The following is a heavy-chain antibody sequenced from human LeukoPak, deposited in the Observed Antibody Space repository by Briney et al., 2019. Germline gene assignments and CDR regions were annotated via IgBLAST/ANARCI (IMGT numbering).Heavy chain of an antibody. J-gene: IGHJ4*02. CDR1: GGSISSSSYY. D-gene: IGHD3-22*01. CDR3: ARRGQTYYDTSGYYFGY. CDR2: IYYSGST. Sequence: SETLSLTCTVSGGSISSSSYYWGWIRQPPGKGLEWIGSIYYSGSTYYSPSLKSRVNIFVDTSKNQFSLKLSSVTAADTAVYYCARRGQTYYDTSGYYFGYWGQGTLVTVSS. V-gene: IGHV4-39*01.